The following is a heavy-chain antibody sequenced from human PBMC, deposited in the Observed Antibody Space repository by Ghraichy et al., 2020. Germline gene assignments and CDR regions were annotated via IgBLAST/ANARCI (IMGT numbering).Heavy chain of an antibody. CDR1: GFTFSSYW. Sequence: GESLNISCAASGFTFSSYWMSWVRQAPGKGLEWVANIKQDGSEKYYVDSVKGRFTISRDNAKNSLYLQMNSLRAEDTAVYYCARDNQAYCGGDCYSYYFDYWGQGTLVPSPQ. J-gene: IGHJ4*02. CDR2: IKQDGSEK. CDR3: ARDNQAYCGGDCYSYYFDY. V-gene: IGHV3-7*03. D-gene: IGHD2-21*02.